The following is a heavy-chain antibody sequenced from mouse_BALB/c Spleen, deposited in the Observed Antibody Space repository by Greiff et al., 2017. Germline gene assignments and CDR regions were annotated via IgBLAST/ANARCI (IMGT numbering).Heavy chain of an antibody. J-gene: IGHJ3*01. CDR1: GFTFSSYT. D-gene: IGHD1-1*01. CDR2: ISNGGGST. V-gene: IGHV5-12-2*01. CDR3: AYYYGSSPFAY. Sequence: EVQLQESGGGLVQPGGSLKLSCAASGFTFSSYTMSWVRQTPEKRLEWVAYISNGGGSTYYPDTVKGRFTISRDNAKNTLYLQMSSLKSEDTAMYYCAYYYGSSPFAYWGQGTLVTVSA.